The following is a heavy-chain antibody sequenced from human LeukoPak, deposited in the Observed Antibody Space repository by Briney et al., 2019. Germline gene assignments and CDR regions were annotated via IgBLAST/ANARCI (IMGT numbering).Heavy chain of an antibody. J-gene: IGHJ4*02. CDR3: ARGPVGSPLGGLYYFDY. CDR1: GFTVRSYY. CDR2: IYSGGDT. V-gene: IGHV3-66*01. D-gene: IGHD1-26*01. Sequence: GGSLRLSCAASGFTVRSYYMAWVRQAPGKGLEWVSVIYSGGDTYYADSVKGRFTISRDNSKNTLYLQMNSLRAEDTAVYYCARGPVGSPLGGLYYFDYWGQGTLVTVSS.